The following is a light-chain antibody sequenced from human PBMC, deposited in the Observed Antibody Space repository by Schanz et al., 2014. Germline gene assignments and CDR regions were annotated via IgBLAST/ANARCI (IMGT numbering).Light chain of an antibody. CDR2: DVS. Sequence: QSALTQPASVSGSPGQSITISCTGTSSDVGVYNYLSWYQHHPGKAPKLIICDVSDRPSGVSNRFSGSKSGNTASLTISGLQAEDEADYYCSSYTTSTTYVFGTGTKLTVL. CDR1: SSDVGVYNY. J-gene: IGLJ1*01. CDR3: SSYTTSTTYV. V-gene: IGLV2-14*03.